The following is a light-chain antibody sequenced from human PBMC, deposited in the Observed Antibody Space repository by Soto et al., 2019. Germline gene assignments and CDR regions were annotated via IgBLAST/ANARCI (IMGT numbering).Light chain of an antibody. Sequence: DIQMTQSPSSLSASVGDRATITCRASQSISSYLNWYQQKPGKAPKLLISASSSLHSGVPSRFSGTGSGTDFTLTISSLQPEDFATYYCQKSYSAIFTFGPGTKVDI. J-gene: IGKJ3*01. CDR3: QKSYSAIFT. CDR1: QSISSY. V-gene: IGKV1-39*01. CDR2: ASS.